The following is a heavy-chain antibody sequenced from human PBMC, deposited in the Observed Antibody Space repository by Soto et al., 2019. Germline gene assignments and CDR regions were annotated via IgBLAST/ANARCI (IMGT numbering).Heavy chain of an antibody. D-gene: IGHD3-22*01. Sequence: EVQLLESGGGLVQPGGSLRLSCAASGFTFSNYPMSWVRQAPGKGLEWVSAIGGSGSDTYYADSVRGRFTSSRDNSKNTLYLRMNSLRAEDTAIYYCARHDDTSGYFTDFDYWGQGTLVTVSS. V-gene: IGHV3-23*01. J-gene: IGHJ4*02. CDR2: IGGSGSDT. CDR3: ARHDDTSGYFTDFDY. CDR1: GFTFSNYP.